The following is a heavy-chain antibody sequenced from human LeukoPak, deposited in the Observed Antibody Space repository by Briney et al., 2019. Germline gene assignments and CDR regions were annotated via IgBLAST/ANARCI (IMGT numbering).Heavy chain of an antibody. CDR2: IYPGDSDT. D-gene: IGHD2-21*01. V-gene: IGHV5-51*01. Sequence: GESLRIPCKGSGYSFTSYWIGWVRQMPGKGLEWMGIIYPGDSDTRYSPSFQGQVIISADKSISTAYLQWSSLKASDTAMYYCARRQYCGGDCYHFDYWGQGTLVTVSS. J-gene: IGHJ4*02. CDR3: ARRQYCGGDCYHFDY. CDR1: GYSFTSYW.